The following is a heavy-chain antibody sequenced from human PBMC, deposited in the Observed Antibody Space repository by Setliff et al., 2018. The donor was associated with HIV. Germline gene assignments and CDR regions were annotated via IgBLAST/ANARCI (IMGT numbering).Heavy chain of an antibody. Sequence: SETLSLTCAVSGGSISSSNWWSWVRQPPGKGLEWIGEIYFSGHTNYNPSLKCRVTLSLDNSKNKSSLKLTSVTAADTAVYYCARDTWAYGRMGSWGQGALVT. J-gene: IGHJ5*02. D-gene: IGHD4-17*01. CDR3: ARDTWAYGRMGS. CDR2: IYFSGHT. CDR1: GGSISSSNW. V-gene: IGHV4-4*02.